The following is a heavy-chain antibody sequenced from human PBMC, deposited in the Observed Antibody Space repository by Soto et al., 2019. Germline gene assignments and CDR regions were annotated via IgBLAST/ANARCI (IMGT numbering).Heavy chain of an antibody. CDR2: INPNSGGT. D-gene: IGHD6-6*01. CDR1: GYTFTIYG. CDR3: ARGDPEYSTSTIDY. J-gene: IGHJ4*02. V-gene: IGHV1-2*04. Sequence: ASVKVSCKASGYTFTIYGISWVRQAPGQGLEWMGWINPNSGGTNYAQKFQGWVTMTRDTSISKAYMELRSLRSDDTAVYYCARGDPEYSTSTIDYWGQGTLVTVSS.